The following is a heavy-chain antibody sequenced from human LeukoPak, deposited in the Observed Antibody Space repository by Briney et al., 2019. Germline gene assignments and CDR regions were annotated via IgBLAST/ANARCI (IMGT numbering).Heavy chain of an antibody. D-gene: IGHD2-15*01. CDR1: GFTFSSYA. CDR2: ISYDGSNK. Sequence: GGSLRLSCAASGFTFSSYAMHWFRQAPGKGLEWVAVISYDGSNKYYADSVKGRFTISRDNSKNTLYLQMNSLRAEDTAVYYCATYCSGGSCYQDYWGQGTLVTVSS. V-gene: IGHV3-30-3*01. J-gene: IGHJ4*02. CDR3: ATYCSGGSCYQDY.